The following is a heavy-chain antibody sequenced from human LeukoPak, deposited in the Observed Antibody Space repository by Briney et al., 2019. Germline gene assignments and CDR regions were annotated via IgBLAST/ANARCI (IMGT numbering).Heavy chain of an antibody. Sequence: ASVKVSCKLSGYTLTELSMHWVRQAPGKGLEWMGGFDPEDGETIYAQKFQGRVTMTEDTPTDTAYMELSSLRSEDTAVYYCATSDYYYYYGLDVWGQGTRSPSP. J-gene: IGHJ6*02. CDR1: GYTLTELS. V-gene: IGHV1-24*01. CDR2: FDPEDGET. D-gene: IGHD4/OR15-4a*01. CDR3: ATSDYYYYYGLDV.